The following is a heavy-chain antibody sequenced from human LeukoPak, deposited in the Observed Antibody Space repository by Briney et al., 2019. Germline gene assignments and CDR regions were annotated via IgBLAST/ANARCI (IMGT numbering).Heavy chain of an antibody. Sequence: SETLSLTCTVSGGSISSSSYYWGWIRQPPGKGLEWIGSIYYSGSTYYNPSLKSRVTISVDTSKNQFSLKLSSVTAADTAVYYCARDRWAVKYFDWSRWFDPWGQGTLVTVSS. CDR3: ARDRWAVKYFDWSRWFDP. V-gene: IGHV4-39*07. J-gene: IGHJ5*02. CDR1: GGSISSSSYY. D-gene: IGHD3-9*01. CDR2: IYYSGST.